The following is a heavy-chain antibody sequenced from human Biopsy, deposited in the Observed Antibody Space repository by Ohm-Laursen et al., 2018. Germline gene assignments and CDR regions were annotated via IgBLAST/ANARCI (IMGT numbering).Heavy chain of an antibody. V-gene: IGHV4-59*07. CDR1: GGSISNYF. CDR2: FCFEDRT. J-gene: IGHJ4*02. CDR3: ALGGGSYVNFDY. D-gene: IGHD1-26*01. Sequence: SDTLSFTCTVSGGSISNYFWTWIRQPPGKGLEWIGYFCFEDRTSYNSSLKGRVTISADTSKNQFSLRLSSVTAADTAVYYCALGGGSYVNFDYWGQGTLVTVSS.